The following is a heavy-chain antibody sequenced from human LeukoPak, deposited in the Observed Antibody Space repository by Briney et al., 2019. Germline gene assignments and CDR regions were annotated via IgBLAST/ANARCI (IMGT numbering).Heavy chain of an antibody. D-gene: IGHD3-10*01. CDR3: ARGRGRETYWYFDL. Sequence: PSETLSLTCAAYGASFSGYYWSWIRQPPGKGLEWLGEINHSGSTNYNPSLKSRVTISVDTSKNQFSLKLSSVTAADTAVYYCARGRGRETYWYFDLWGRGTLVTVSS. CDR1: GASFSGYY. V-gene: IGHV4-34*01. J-gene: IGHJ2*01. CDR2: INHSGST.